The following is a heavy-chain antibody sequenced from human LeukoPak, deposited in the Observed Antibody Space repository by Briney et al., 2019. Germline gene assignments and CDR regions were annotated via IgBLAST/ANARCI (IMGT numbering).Heavy chain of an antibody. J-gene: IGHJ4*02. V-gene: IGHV1-2*02. CDR3: ARVSVAGTPDRDYFDY. D-gene: IGHD6-19*01. Sequence: ASVKDSCKASGYTFTGYYMHWVRQAPGQGLEWMGCINPNSGGTTYAQKFQGRVTMTGDTSISTAYMELSRLRSDDTAVYYCARVSVAGTPDRDYFDYWGQGTLVTVSS. CDR2: INPNSGGT. CDR1: GYTFTGYY.